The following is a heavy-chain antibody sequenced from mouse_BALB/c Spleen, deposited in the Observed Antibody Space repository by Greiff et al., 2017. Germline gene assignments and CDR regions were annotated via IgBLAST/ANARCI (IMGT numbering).Heavy chain of an antibody. CDR3: ARGLLEDAMDY. J-gene: IGHJ4*01. CDR1: GFSLTSYG. CDR2: IWAGGST. Sequence: VQLVESGPGLVAPSQSLSITCTVSGFSLTSYGVHWVRQPPGKGLEWLGVIWAGGSTNYNSALMSRLSLSKDNSKSQVFLKMNSLQTDDTAMYYCARGLLEDAMDYWGQGTSVTVSS. V-gene: IGHV2-9*02. D-gene: IGHD2-10*01.